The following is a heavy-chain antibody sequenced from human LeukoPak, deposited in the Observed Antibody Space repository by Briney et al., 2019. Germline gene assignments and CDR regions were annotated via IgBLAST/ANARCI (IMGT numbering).Heavy chain of an antibody. J-gene: IGHJ4*02. CDR3: ARSQFTPHYYDSSGYAPYFDD. CDR1: GGSISSYY. D-gene: IGHD3-22*01. V-gene: IGHV4-59*01. CDR2: IYYSGSN. Sequence: SETLSLTCTVSGGSISSYYWSWIRQPPGKGLAWIGYIYYSGSNNYIPSLKSRVTISVDTSKNQFSLKLSSVTAADTAVYYCARSQFTPHYYDSSGYAPYFDDWGQGTLVTVS.